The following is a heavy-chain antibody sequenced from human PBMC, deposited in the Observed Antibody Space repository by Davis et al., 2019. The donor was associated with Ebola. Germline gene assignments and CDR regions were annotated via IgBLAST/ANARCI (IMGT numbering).Heavy chain of an antibody. CDR1: GGSISSSNW. J-gene: IGHJ6*02. V-gene: IGHV4-4*02. CDR3: ARDWAYYGMDV. D-gene: IGHD3-16*01. CDR2: IYHSGST. Sequence: MPSETLSLTCAVSGGSISSSNWWSWVRQPPGKGLEWIGEIYHSGSTNYNPSLKSRVTISVDTSKNQFSLKLSSVTAADTAVYYCARDWAYYGMDVWGQGTTVTVSS.